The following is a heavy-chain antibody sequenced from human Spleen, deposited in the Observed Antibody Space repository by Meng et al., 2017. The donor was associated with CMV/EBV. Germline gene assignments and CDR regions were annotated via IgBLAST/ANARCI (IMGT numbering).Heavy chain of an antibody. V-gene: IGHV3-21*01. CDR3: ARDSGSEYCSSTSCSGIEA. CDR2: ISSTGTYM. Sequence: GESLKISCAASGFTVSSVYMTWVRQAPGKGLEWVSSISSTGTYMYYADSVKGRFTISRDNAKNSLFLQMNSLRADDTAVYYCARDSGSEYCSSTSCSGIEAWGQGTLVTVSS. D-gene: IGHD2-2*01. CDR1: GFTVSSVY. J-gene: IGHJ4*02.